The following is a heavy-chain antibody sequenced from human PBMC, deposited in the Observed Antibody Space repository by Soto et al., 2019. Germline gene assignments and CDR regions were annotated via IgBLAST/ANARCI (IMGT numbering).Heavy chain of an antibody. Sequence: SETLSLTCTVSGGSISSSSYYWGWIRQPPGKGLEWIGSIYYSGSTYYNPSLKSRVTISVDTSKNQFSLKLSSVTAADTAVYYCARHFSSSHPFDGWFDPWGQGTLVTVSS. CDR2: IYYSGST. V-gene: IGHV4-39*01. J-gene: IGHJ5*02. CDR3: ARHFSSSHPFDGWFDP. CDR1: GGSISSSSYY. D-gene: IGHD6-6*01.